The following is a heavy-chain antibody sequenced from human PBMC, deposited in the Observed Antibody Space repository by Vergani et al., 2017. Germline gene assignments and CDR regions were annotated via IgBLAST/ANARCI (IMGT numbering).Heavy chain of an antibody. CDR3: ARDFGGEWYFDL. V-gene: IGHV4-4*08. CDR2: VFRNGNV. CDR1: GASLDSFC. D-gene: IGHD4-23*01. J-gene: IGHJ2*01. Sequence: VLLQEPGPGLVRPSETLSLNCSVSGASLDSFCWSWIRQSPGKGLEWIGYVFRNGNVNYNPSFNFRVAIDTSNNELSLRVTSVTAADTAVYYCARDFGGEWYFDLWGRGATVTVSS.